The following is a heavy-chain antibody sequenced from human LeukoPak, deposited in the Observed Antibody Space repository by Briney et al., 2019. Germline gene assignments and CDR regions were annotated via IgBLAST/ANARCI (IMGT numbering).Heavy chain of an antibody. V-gene: IGHV3-21*01. CDR1: GFTVSSNY. CDR3: ARPHPRTVFGVFSYYYGMDV. Sequence: GGSLRLSCAASGFTVSSNYMSWVRQAPGKGLEWVSSIGSSSTYIYYADSVKGRFIISRDNAKNSLYLQMNSLRAEDTAVYYCARPHPRTVFGVFSYYYGMDVWGQGTTVTVSS. CDR2: IGSSSTYI. J-gene: IGHJ6*02. D-gene: IGHD3-3*01.